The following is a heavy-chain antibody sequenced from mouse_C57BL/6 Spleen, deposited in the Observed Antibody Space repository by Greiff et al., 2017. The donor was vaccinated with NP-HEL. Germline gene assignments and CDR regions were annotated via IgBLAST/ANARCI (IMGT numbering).Heavy chain of an antibody. Sequence: VQLQQPGAELVRPGSSVKLSCKASGYTFTSYWMEWVKQRPGQGLEWIGNIYPSDSETHYNQKFKDKATLTVDKSSSTAYMQLSSLTSEDSAVYYCARTAQAVFAYWGQGTLVTVSA. D-gene: IGHD3-2*02. CDR1: GYTFTSYW. CDR3: ARTAQAVFAY. V-gene: IGHV1-61*01. J-gene: IGHJ3*01. CDR2: IYPSDSET.